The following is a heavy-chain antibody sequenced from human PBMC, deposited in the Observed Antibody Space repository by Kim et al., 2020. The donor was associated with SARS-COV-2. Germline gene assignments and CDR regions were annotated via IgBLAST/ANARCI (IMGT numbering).Heavy chain of an antibody. CDR1: GFMFRNYA. D-gene: IGHD4-17*01. CDR3: AKEDDDYTYYYYALDV. J-gene: IGHJ6*02. Sequence: GGSLRLSCAASGFMFRNYAMSWVRQAPGKGLEWVSDIYSGGGSTHYADSVKGRFTISRDNSKNTLYLQMNSLRAEDTAVYYCAKEDDDYTYYYYALDVWGPGTTVTVSS. CDR2: IYSGGGST. V-gene: IGHV3-23*03.